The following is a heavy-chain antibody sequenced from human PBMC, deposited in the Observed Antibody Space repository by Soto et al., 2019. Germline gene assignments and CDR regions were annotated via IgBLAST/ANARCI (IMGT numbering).Heavy chain of an antibody. V-gene: IGHV3-48*02. J-gene: IGHJ4*02. CDR2: ISSSSSTI. CDR1: GFTFSSYS. CDR3: ASASDQGRGYSGYDTPNFDY. D-gene: IGHD5-12*01. Sequence: EVQLVESGGGLVQPGGSLRLSCAASGFTFSSYSMNWVRQAPGKGLEWVSYISSSSSTIYYADSVKGRFTISRDNAKNSLYLQMNSLRDEDTAVYYCASASDQGRGYSGYDTPNFDYWGQGTLVTVSS.